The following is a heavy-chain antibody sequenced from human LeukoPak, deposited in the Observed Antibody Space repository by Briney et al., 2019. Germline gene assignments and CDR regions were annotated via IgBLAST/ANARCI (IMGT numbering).Heavy chain of an antibody. CDR1: GYTFTSYD. D-gene: IGHD2-21*01. V-gene: IGHV1-69*05. CDR2: IIPIFGTA. CDR3: ARVGYSGDLDY. Sequence: GASVKVSCKASGYTFTSYDISWVRQAPGQGLEWMGGIIPIFGTANYAQKFQGRVTITTDESTSTAYMELSSLRSEDTAVYYCARVGYSGDLDYWGQGTLVTVSS. J-gene: IGHJ4*02.